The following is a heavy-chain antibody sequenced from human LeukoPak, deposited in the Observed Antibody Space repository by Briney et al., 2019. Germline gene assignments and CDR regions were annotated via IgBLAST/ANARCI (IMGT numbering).Heavy chain of an antibody. CDR2: ISGSGGST. Sequence: GGSLRPSCAASGFTFSSYAMSWVRQAPGKGLEWVSAISGSGGSTYYADSVKGRFTISRDNSKNTLYLQMNSLRAEDTAVYYYAKDRLWFGESNDAFDIWGQGTMVTVSS. CDR3: AKDRLWFGESNDAFDI. J-gene: IGHJ3*02. V-gene: IGHV3-23*01. D-gene: IGHD3-10*01. CDR1: GFTFSSYA.